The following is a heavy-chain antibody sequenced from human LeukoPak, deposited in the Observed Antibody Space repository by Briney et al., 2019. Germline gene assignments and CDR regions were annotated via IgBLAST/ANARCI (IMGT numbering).Heavy chain of an antibody. CDR1: GFTFSQYA. CDR2: ISYDGINK. CDR3: AKTPLGYYDSSGYYPD. Sequence: PGRSLRLSCAASGFTFSQYAMHWVRQAPGKGLDWVAVISYDGINKHFADSVKGRFTISRDSSRNTLYLQMNSLRAEDTAVYYCAKTPLGYYDSSGYYPDWGQGTLVTVSS. D-gene: IGHD3-22*01. J-gene: IGHJ4*02. V-gene: IGHV3-30*18.